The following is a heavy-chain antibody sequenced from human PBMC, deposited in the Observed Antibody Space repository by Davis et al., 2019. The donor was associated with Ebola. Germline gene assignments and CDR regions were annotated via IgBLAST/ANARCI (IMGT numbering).Heavy chain of an antibody. CDR2: IYPGDSDI. D-gene: IGHD4-23*01. CDR3: ARSTVGGKSGRWFDP. J-gene: IGHJ5*02. Sequence: GESLKISCKGSGYSFPNYWIGWVRQMPGKGLEWLGIIYPGDSDIRYSPSFQGQVTISADKSTTTAYLQWSSLKASDTAMYYCARSTVGGKSGRWFDPWGQGTLVTVSS. V-gene: IGHV5-51*01. CDR1: GYSFPNYW.